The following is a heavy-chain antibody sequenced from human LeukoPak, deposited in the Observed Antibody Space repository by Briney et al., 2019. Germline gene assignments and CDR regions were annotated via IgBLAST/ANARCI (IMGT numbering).Heavy chain of an antibody. CDR2: INTGGTF. V-gene: IGHV4-4*07. D-gene: IGHD3-10*01. Sequence: PSETLSLTCTVSSGSLSSYYWSYIRQSAGGGLEWIGRINTGGTFLYNPSLKSRVTLSIDTSRNQFSLNLNSVTAADTAVYFCARGPTHGATYFDSWGQGTLVTVSS. J-gene: IGHJ4*02. CDR3: ARGPTHGATYFDS. CDR1: SGSLSSYY.